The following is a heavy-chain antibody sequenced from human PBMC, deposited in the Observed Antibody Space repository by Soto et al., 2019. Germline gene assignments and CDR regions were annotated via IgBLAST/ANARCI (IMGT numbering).Heavy chain of an antibody. CDR2: ISGSSSYI. D-gene: IGHD2-2*01. CDR1: GFTFSSYG. CDR3: ARDSNIVAVKAAWDYYYYGMDD. V-gene: IGHV3-21*01. Sequence: GGSLRLSCAASGFTFSSYGMSWVRQAPGKGREWVSSISGSSSYIYYADSVKGRFTISRDNAKNSLYLQMNSLRAEHTAVYYCARDSNIVAVKAAWDYYYYGMDDWGQGTTVTVSS. J-gene: IGHJ6*02.